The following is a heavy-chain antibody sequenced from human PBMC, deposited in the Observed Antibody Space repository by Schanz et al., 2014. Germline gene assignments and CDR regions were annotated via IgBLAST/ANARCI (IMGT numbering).Heavy chain of an antibody. CDR3: ARDRRFFDRDDLYYFDS. V-gene: IGHV1-18*01. CDR1: GYIFINSG. J-gene: IGHJ4*02. CDR2: ISVYNHNK. Sequence: QVHLVQSGAEVKRPGATAKVSCKASGYIFINSGISWVRQAPGQGLEWMGWISVYNHNKEYDQKFQGRVTMTTDTSTSTAYMTLTDLIADDTAVYYCARDRRFFDRDDLYYFDSWGQGTLVTVSS. D-gene: IGHD3-3*01.